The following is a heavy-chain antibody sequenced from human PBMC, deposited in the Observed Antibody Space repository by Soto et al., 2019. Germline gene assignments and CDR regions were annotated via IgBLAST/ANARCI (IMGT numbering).Heavy chain of an antibody. V-gene: IGHV5-10-1*01. D-gene: IGHD3-22*01. J-gene: IGHJ4*02. CDR3: ARRRVYDSSGYPIDY. CDR2: IDPSDSYT. Sequence: GESLKISCKGSGYSFTSYWISWVRQMPGKGLEWMGGIDPSDSYTNYSPSFQGHVTISADKSISTAYLQWSSLKASDTAMYYCARRRVYDSSGYPIDYWGQGPLVTVSS. CDR1: GYSFTSYW.